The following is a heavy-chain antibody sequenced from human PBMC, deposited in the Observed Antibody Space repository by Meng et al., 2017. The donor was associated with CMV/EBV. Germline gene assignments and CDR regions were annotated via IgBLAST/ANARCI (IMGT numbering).Heavy chain of an antibody. J-gene: IGHJ4*02. CDR3: AILTSTVPR. D-gene: IGHD4-17*01. V-gene: IGHV3-74*01. Sequence: SLSCAASEFTFSRYWMHWVRQAPGKGLVWVSRINSDGSSIRYADSVKGRFTISRDNAKNTVYLQMDSLRAEDTAVYYCAILTSTVPRWGQGTLVTVSS. CDR1: EFTFSRYW. CDR2: INSDGSSI.